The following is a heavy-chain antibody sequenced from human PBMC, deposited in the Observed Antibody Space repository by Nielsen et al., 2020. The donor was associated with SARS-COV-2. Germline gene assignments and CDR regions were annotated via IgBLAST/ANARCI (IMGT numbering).Heavy chain of an antibody. J-gene: IGHJ6*02. Sequence: GESLKISCAASGFTFDDYGMSWVRQAPGKGLEWVSGINWNGGRTGYADSVKGRFTISRDNAKSSLYLQMNSLRAEDTAFYYCARGWLAAPYYYGMDLWGQGNTVTVSS. D-gene: IGHD6-19*01. CDR2: INWNGGRT. V-gene: IGHV3-20*04. CDR1: GFTFDDYG. CDR3: ARGWLAAPYYYGMDL.